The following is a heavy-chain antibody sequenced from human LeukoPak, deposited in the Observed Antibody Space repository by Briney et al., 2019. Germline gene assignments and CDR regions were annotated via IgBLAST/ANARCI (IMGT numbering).Heavy chain of an antibody. J-gene: IGHJ5*02. CDR2: IYWDDDK. V-gene: IGHV2-5*02. Sequence: SGPTLVKPTQTLTLTCTFSGMSLSTRGLGMGWIRQPPGTALEWLALIYWDDDKRYSPSLKSRLTITKDTSKNQVVLTMTNMYPVDTATYYCATGTTIGFDPWGQGTLVTVSS. CDR3: ATGTTIGFDP. D-gene: IGHD1-1*01. CDR1: GMSLSTRGLG.